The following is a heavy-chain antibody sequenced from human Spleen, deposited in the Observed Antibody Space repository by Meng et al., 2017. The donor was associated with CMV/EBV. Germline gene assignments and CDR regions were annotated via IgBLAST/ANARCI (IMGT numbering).Heavy chain of an antibody. J-gene: IGHJ5*02. Sequence: SETLSLTCTVSGGSISSYYWSWIRQAPGKGLEWIGYIYDSGSTNYNPSLKSRVTISVDTSKNQFSLKLSSVTAADPAVYYCARGGPEWLPVDPWGQGTLVTVSS. CDR1: GGSISSYY. D-gene: IGHD5-12*01. V-gene: IGHV4-59*01. CDR3: ARGGPEWLPVDP. CDR2: IYDSGST.